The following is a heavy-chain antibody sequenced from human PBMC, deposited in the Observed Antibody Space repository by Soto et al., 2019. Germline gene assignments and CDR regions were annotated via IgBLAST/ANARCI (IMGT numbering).Heavy chain of an antibody. CDR2: IIPIFGTA. CDR1: GGTFSSYA. V-gene: IGHV1-69*13. J-gene: IGHJ6*02. Sequence: SVKVSCKASGGTFSSYAISWVRQAPGQGLEWMGGIIPIFGTANYAQKFQGRVTITADESTSTAYMELSSLRSEDTAVYYCARDRVVRRLLGRDYYGMDVWGQGTTVPVS. D-gene: IGHD3-10*01. CDR3: ARDRVVRRLLGRDYYGMDV.